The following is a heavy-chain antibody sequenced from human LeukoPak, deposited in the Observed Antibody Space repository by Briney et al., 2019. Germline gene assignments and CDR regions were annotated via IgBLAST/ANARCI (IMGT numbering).Heavy chain of an antibody. V-gene: IGHV3-21*01. J-gene: IGHJ4*02. Sequence: PRGSLRLSCAASGFTFSSYSMNWVRQAPGKGLEWVSSISSSSSYIYYADSVKGRFTISRDNAKNSLYLQMNSLRAEDTAVYYCAREGLVGFSSDWGQGTLVTVSS. CDR3: AREGLVGFSSD. CDR2: ISSSSSYI. CDR1: GFTFSSYS. D-gene: IGHD6-19*01.